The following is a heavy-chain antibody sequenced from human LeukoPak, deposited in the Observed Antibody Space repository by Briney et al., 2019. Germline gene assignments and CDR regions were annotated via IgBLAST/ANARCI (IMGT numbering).Heavy chain of an antibody. CDR2: IYPGDSDT. CDR1: GYSFTSYW. D-gene: IGHD3-3*01. CDR3: AAGLYGSSAYYTNDAFDI. Sequence: GESLKISCKGSGYSFTSYWIGWVRQMPGKGLEWMGIIYPGDSDTRYSPSFQGQVTISADKSISTAYLQWSSLKASDTAMYYCAAGLYGSSAYYTNDAFDIWGQGTMVTVSS. V-gene: IGHV5-51*01. J-gene: IGHJ3*02.